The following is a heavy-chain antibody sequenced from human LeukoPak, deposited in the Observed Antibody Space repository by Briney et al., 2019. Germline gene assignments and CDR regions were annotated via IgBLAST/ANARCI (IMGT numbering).Heavy chain of an antibody. V-gene: IGHV4-61*02. CDR3: ARESAAAGSYYYYGMDV. J-gene: IGHJ6*02. CDR2: IYTSGST. D-gene: IGHD6-13*01. CDR1: GGSISSGSYY. Sequence: SETLSLTCTVSGGSISSGSYYWSWLRQPAGTGLEWIGRIYTSGSTSYNPSLKSRVTISVDTSKNQFSLKLSSVTAADTAVYYCARESAAAGSYYYYGMDVWGQGTTVTVSS.